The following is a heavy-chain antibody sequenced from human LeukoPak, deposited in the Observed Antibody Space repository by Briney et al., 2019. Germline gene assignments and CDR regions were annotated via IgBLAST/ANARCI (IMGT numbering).Heavy chain of an antibody. D-gene: IGHD2-21*01. CDR2: IRYDGSNK. CDR3: AKGGMRGEGGELSVDY. CDR1: GFTLSSYG. Sequence: GGSLRLSCAASGFTLSSYGMHWVRQAPGKGLEWVAFIRYDGSNKYYADSVKGRFTISRDNSKNTLYLQMNSLRAEDTAVYYCAKGGMRGEGGELSVDYWGQGTLVTVSS. J-gene: IGHJ4*02. V-gene: IGHV3-30*02.